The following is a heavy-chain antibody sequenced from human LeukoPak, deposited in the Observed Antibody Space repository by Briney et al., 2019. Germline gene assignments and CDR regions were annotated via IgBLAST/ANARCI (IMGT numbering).Heavy chain of an antibody. CDR3: ARAGYGDSDFDY. D-gene: IGHD4-17*01. V-gene: IGHV4-39*07. Sequence: SETLSLTCTVSGGSISSNNYNWGWIRQPPGKGLEWIGNIYYSGSTYYNPSLKSRVTISVDTSKNQFSLKVSSVTAADTAVYYCARAGYGDSDFDYWGQGTLVTVSS. J-gene: IGHJ4*02. CDR2: IYYSGST. CDR1: GGSISSNNYN.